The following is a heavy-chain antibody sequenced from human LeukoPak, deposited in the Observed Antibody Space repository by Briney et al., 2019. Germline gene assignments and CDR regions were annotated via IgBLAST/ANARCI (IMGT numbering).Heavy chain of an antibody. CDR2: IYYSGST. V-gene: IGHV4-59*01. Sequence: PSETLSLTCTVAGGSISSYYWSWIRQPPGKGLEWIGYIYYSGSTTYNPSLKSRVTISVATSTNQFSLKLSSVTAADTAVYYRARFKGNYGDYPDAFDIWGQGTMVTVSS. J-gene: IGHJ3*02. CDR3: ARFKGNYGDYPDAFDI. D-gene: IGHD4-17*01. CDR1: GGSISSYY.